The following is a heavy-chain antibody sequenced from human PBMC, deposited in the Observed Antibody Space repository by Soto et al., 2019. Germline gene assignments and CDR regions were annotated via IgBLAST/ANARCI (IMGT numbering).Heavy chain of an antibody. CDR3: ARDQDLGGYDLRPMYGLDV. J-gene: IGHJ6*02. D-gene: IGHD5-12*01. CDR2: INWNSETV. CDR1: GFTFDDYA. V-gene: IGHV3-9*01. Sequence: GGSLRLSCATSGFTFDDYAMHWVRQIPGKGLEWVSGINWNSETVGYADSVKGRFTISRDSAKNSLYLQMTTLRPEDTALYFCARDQDLGGYDLRPMYGLDVWG.